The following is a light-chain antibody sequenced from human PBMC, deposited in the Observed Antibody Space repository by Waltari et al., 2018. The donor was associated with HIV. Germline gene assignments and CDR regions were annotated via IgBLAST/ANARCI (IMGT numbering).Light chain of an antibody. CDR3: QVSDSRGDSRV. J-gene: IGLJ3*02. CDR1: NIGAKT. CDR2: YNS. V-gene: IGLV3-21*04. Sequence: SFVLSQPPSVSVAPGETARITCEGNNIGAKTVHWYQQKPGQAPRMIIYYNSDRPSGIPERFSASNSGNTATLTLTRVEAGDEADYYCQVSDSRGDSRVFGGGTKLTVL.